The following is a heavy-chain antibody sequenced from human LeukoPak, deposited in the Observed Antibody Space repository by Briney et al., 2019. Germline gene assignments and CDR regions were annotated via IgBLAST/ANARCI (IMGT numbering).Heavy chain of an antibody. J-gene: IGHJ4*02. V-gene: IGHV3-23*01. CDR1: GFTFSSYA. CDR3: ALNWGNDF. D-gene: IGHD7-27*01. Sequence: GGSLRLSCAASGFTFSSYAMSWVRQAPGKGLEWVSAISNSGGSAFYADSVRGRFTISRDNSKNTLYLQMNSLRAEDTAVYYCALNWGNDFWGQGTLVTVSS. CDR2: ISNSGGSA.